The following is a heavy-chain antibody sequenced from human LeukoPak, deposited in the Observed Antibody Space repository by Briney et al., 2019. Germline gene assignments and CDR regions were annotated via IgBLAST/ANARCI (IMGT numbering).Heavy chain of an antibody. J-gene: IGHJ4*02. CDR2: INPKSGAA. V-gene: IGHV1-2*06. D-gene: IGHD6-13*01. CDR1: GYIFSDYY. Sequence: ASVKVSCKASGYIFSDYYMHWVRQAPGQGLEWLGRINPKSGAADYAQQIRGRVTMTRDTSINTDYMEMKRVTSDDTAVYYCARGAEAETSPLDFWGQGTLVIVS. CDR3: ARGAEAETSPLDF.